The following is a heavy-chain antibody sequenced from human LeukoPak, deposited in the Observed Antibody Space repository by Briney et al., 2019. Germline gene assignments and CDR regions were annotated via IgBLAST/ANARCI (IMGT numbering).Heavy chain of an antibody. Sequence: GESLKISCKGSGYSFTSYWIGWVRQMPGKGLEWMGIIYPGDSDTRYSPSFQGQVTISADKSTSTAYLQGSSLKASDTAMYYCARSDGSGSFYFDYWGQGTLVTVSS. J-gene: IGHJ4*02. CDR3: ARSDGSGSFYFDY. D-gene: IGHD3-10*01. CDR2: IYPGDSDT. V-gene: IGHV5-51*01. CDR1: GYSFTSYW.